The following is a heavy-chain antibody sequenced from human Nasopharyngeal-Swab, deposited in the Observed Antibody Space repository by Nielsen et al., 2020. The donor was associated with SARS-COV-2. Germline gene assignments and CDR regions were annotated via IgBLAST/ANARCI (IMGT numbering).Heavy chain of an antibody. V-gene: IGHV3-9*01. CDR2: VTWNSGSK. D-gene: IGHD2-21*02. Sequence: WIRQPPGKGLEWVSSVTWNSGSKDYADSVKGRFTISRDNAKNSVYPQMNSLRPEDTALYYCAKVAYGFGYYLDYWGQGTLVTVSS. CDR3: AKVAYGFGYYLDY. J-gene: IGHJ4*02.